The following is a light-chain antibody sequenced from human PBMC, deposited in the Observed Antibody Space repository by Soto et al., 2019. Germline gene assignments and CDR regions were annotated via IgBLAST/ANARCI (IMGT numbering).Light chain of an antibody. J-gene: IGKJ3*01. CDR3: QQYGSSLFT. CDR2: GAS. CDR1: QSVSNSY. Sequence: EIVLTQSPGTVSLSPGERATLSCRASQSVSNSYLAWYQQKPGQAPRLLIYGASSRATGIPDRFSGSGSGTDFTLTISRLEPEDFAVYYCQQYGSSLFTFGPGTKVDIK. V-gene: IGKV3-20*01.